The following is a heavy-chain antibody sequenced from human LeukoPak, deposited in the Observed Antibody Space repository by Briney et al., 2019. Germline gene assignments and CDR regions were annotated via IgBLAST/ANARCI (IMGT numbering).Heavy chain of an antibody. J-gene: IGHJ4*02. V-gene: IGHV1-8*01. Sequence: ASVKLSCKASGYTFTRYDINWVRQATGQGLEWMGGINPNSGNTGYAQKFQGRVTMTRDTSISTAYMELSRLRSDDTAVYYCARDPHTRYCSSTSCSGDYWGQGALVTVSS. CDR1: GYTFTRYD. CDR2: INPNSGNT. CDR3: ARDPHTRYCSSTSCSGDY. D-gene: IGHD2-2*01.